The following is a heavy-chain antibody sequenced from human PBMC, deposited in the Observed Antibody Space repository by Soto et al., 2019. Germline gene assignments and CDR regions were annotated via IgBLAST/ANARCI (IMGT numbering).Heavy chain of an antibody. CDR1: GYSLAGYW. V-gene: IGHV5-10-1*01. CDR3: ARQIYDSDTGPNFQYYFDS. CDR2: IDPSDSQT. J-gene: IGHJ4*02. D-gene: IGHD3-22*01. Sequence: GESLEISCKGSGYSLAGYWITWVRQKPGKGLEWMGRIDPSDSQTYYSPSFRGHVTISVTKSITTVFLQWSSLRASDTTMYYCARQIYDSDTGPNFQYYFDSWGQGTPVTVSS.